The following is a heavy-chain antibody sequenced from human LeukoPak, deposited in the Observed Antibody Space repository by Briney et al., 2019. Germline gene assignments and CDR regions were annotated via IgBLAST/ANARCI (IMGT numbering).Heavy chain of an antibody. D-gene: IGHD1-14*01. J-gene: IGHJ3*02. V-gene: IGHV1-2*06. CDR3: ARDVSGISSATDTFDM. Sequence: ASVKVSCKASGYTFTAYYMHWLRQAPGQGLEWVGRINPNSGDTNYAQKFQGRVTMTRDTSISTVYMELTGLRSDDTAVYYCARDVSGISSATDTFDMRGQGTVVTVSS. CDR1: GYTFTAYY. CDR2: INPNSGDT.